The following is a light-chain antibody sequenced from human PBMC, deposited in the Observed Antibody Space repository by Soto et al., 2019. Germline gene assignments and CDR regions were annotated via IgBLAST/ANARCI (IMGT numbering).Light chain of an antibody. V-gene: IGKV1-39*01. CDR3: QQSAKALIT. CDR1: QNIVAY. Sequence: DIQLTQSPSSLSASVGDRVTISCRASQNIVAYLNWYQQKPGEVPKLLIYRASNLQSGAPSRFSGSGSGTDFTLTINSLQPEDFATYYCQQSAKALITFGQGTRLE. J-gene: IGKJ5*01. CDR2: RAS.